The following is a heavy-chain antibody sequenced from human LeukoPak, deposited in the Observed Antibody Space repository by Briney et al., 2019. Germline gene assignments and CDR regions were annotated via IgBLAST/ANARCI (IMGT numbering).Heavy chain of an antibody. CDR2: ISGSGGST. J-gene: IGHJ4*02. Sequence: GGSLRLSCGASGFTFGSYAMSWVRQAPGKGLEWVSAISGSGGSTYYADSVKGRFTISRDNSKNTLYLQMNSLRAEDTAVYYCAKALPATYYYDSSGYYLDYWGQGTLVTVSS. CDR1: GFTFGSYA. CDR3: AKALPATYYYDSSGYYLDY. V-gene: IGHV3-23*01. D-gene: IGHD3-22*01.